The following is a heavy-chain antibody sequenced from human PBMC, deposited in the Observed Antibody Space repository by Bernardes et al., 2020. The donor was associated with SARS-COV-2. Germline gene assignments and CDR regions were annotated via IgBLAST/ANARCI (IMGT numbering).Heavy chain of an antibody. D-gene: IGHD1-26*01. J-gene: IGHJ6*02. CDR2: IIPIFGTA. V-gene: IGHV1-69*06. CDR3: ARTDIVGAADLYYYYGMDV. CDR1: GGTFSSYA. Sequence: SVKVSCKASGGTFSSYAISWVRQAPGQGLEWMGGIIPIFGTANYAQKFQGRVTITADKSTSTAYMELSSLRSEDTAVYYCARTDIVGAADLYYYYGMDVWGQGTTVTVSS.